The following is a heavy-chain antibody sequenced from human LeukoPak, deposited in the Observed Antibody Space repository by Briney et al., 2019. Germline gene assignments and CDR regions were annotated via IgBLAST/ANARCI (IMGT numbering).Heavy chain of an antibody. Sequence: GGSLRLSCAASGFTLSSYEMNWVRQAPGKGLEWVSYISSSGSTIYYADSVKGRFTISRDNAKNSLYLQMNSLRAEDTAVYYCARGALRCSRGAFDIWGQGTMVTVSS. D-gene: IGHD3-10*02. CDR2: ISSSGSTI. CDR1: GFTLSSYE. V-gene: IGHV3-48*03. J-gene: IGHJ3*02. CDR3: ARGALRCSRGAFDI.